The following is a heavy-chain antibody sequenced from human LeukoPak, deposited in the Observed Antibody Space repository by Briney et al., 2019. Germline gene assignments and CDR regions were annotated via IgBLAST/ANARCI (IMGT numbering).Heavy chain of an antibody. CDR2: IIPIFGTA. Sequence: SVKVSCKASGGTFSSYAISWVRQAPGQGLEWMGRIIPIFGTANYAQKFQGSVTITTDESTSTAYMELSSLRSEDTAVYDCARDYGYSWNYGGGGWFDPWGQGTLVTVSS. J-gene: IGHJ5*02. CDR1: GGTFSSYA. V-gene: IGHV1-69*05. D-gene: IGHD1-7*01. CDR3: ARDYGYSWNYGGGGWFDP.